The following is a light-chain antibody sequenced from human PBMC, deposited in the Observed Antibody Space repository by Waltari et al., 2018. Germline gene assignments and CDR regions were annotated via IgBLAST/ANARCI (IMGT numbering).Light chain of an antibody. CDR3: QQSFGAPLT. CDR2: GAS. J-gene: IGKJ4*01. CDR1: QSISTY. V-gene: IGKV1-39*01. Sequence: DIRMTQSPSSLSASVGDRVNITCRPSQSISTYLIWYQQKPGKAPQLLIYGASTLQSGVPSRFRGSGSGTDFTLTITSLQPEDFATYYCQQSFGAPLTFGGGTKVEIK.